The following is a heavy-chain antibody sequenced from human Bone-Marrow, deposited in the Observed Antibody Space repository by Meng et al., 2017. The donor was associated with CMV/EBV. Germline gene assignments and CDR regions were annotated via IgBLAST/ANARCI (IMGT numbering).Heavy chain of an antibody. CDR3: TRAPPGFDVSMDV. CDR1: GYTFTSYD. V-gene: IGHV1-8*03. D-gene: IGHD3-9*01. CDR2: MNPNSGNT. Sequence: ASVKVSCKASGYTFTSYDINWVRQATGQGLEWMGWMNPNSGNTGYAQKFQGRVTITRNTSISTAYMELRSLRSDDTAVYYCTRAPPGFDVSMDVWGQGTTVTVSS. J-gene: IGHJ6*01.